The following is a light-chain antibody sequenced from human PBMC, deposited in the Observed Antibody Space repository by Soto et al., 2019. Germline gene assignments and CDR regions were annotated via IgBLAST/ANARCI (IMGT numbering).Light chain of an antibody. Sequence: QSALTQPASVSGSPGQSITISCTGTSSDVGGYNYVSWYQQHPGKAPKLMIYDVSNRPSGVSNRFSGSKSGNTASLTISGRQAEDEADYYCSSYTISSTLMVFGGGTKLTVL. CDR1: SSDVGGYNY. J-gene: IGLJ2*01. V-gene: IGLV2-14*01. CDR2: DVS. CDR3: SSYTISSTLMV.